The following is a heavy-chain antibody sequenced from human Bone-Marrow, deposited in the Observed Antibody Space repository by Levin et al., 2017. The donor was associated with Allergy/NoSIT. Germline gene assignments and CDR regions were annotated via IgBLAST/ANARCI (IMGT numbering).Heavy chain of an antibody. Sequence: GGSLRLSCAASGFTFSSYHMNWVRQAPGKGLEWVSFISVSSSNVIYYADSVKGRFTISRDNAKNSLYLHMNSLRAEDTAVYYCARSDAFDIWGRGTMVTVSS. V-gene: IGHV3-48*04. J-gene: IGHJ3*02. CDR2: ISVSSSNVI. CDR3: ARSDAFDI. CDR1: GFTFSSYH.